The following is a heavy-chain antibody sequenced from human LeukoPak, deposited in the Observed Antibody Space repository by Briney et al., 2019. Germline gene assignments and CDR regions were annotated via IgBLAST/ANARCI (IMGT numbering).Heavy chain of an antibody. V-gene: IGHV1-69*06. J-gene: IGHJ4*02. CDR2: IIPIFGTA. D-gene: IGHD2-15*01. Sequence: SVKVSCKASGGTFSSYAISWVRQAPGQGLEWMGGIIPIFGTANYAQKVQGRVTITADKTTSTAHMELSSLRSEDTAVYYCARAKYCSGGSCYVPIDYWGQGTLVTVSS. CDR3: ARAKYCSGGSCYVPIDY. CDR1: GGTFSSYA.